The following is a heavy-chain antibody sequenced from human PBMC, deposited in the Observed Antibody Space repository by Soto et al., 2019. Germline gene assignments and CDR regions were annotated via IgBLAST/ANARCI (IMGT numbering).Heavy chain of an antibody. V-gene: IGHV4-59*08. CDR3: ARHTSIAVAGTTSAFDI. D-gene: IGHD6-19*01. CDR1: GGSISSYY. CDR2: IYYSGST. J-gene: IGHJ3*02. Sequence: NPSETLSLTCTVSGGSISSYYWSWIRQPPGKGLEWIGYIYYSGSTNYNPSLKSRVTISVDTSKNQFSLKLSSVTAADTAVYYCARHTSIAVAGTTSAFDIWGQGTMVTVSS.